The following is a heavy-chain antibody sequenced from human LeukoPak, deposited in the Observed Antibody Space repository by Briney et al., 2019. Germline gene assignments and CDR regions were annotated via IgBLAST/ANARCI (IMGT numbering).Heavy chain of an antibody. V-gene: IGHV4-39*01. CDR1: GGSVSSGSYY. D-gene: IGHD1-26*01. CDR2: IYYSGST. J-gene: IGHJ3*02. Sequence: SETLSLTCSVSGGSVSSGSYYWGWIRQPPGKGLERIGSIYYSGSTYYNPSLKSRVTISVDTSKNQFSLKLSSVTAADTAVYYCASYSGTTNDAFDIWGQGTMVTVSS. CDR3: ASYSGTTNDAFDI.